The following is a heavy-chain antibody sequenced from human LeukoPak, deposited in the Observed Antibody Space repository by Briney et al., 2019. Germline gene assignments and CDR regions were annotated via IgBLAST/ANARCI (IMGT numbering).Heavy chain of an antibody. Sequence: GGSLRLSCAASGFTVSSNYMSWVRQDPGKGLEWVSVIYSGGSTYYADSVKGRFTISRDNSKNTLYLQMNSLRAEDTAVHYCATSGYSYGPFDYWGQGTLVTVSS. CDR3: ATSGYSYGPFDY. CDR1: GFTVSSNY. J-gene: IGHJ4*02. V-gene: IGHV3-53*01. CDR2: IYSGGST. D-gene: IGHD5-18*01.